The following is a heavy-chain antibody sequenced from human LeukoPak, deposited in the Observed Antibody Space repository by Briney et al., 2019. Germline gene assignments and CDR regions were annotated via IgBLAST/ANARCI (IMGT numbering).Heavy chain of an antibody. Sequence: SVKLSCKASGGTFSSYTISWVRQAPGQGLEWMGRIIPILGIANYAQKFQGRVTITADKSTSTAYMELSSLRSKDTAVYYCASTLKYSSSSVDYWGQGTLVTVSS. V-gene: IGHV1-69*02. CDR2: IIPILGIA. D-gene: IGHD6-6*01. CDR3: ASTLKYSSSSVDY. J-gene: IGHJ4*02. CDR1: GGTFSSYT.